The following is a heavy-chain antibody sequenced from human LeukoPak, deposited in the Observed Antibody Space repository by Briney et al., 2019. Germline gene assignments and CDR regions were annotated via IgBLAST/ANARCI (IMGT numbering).Heavy chain of an antibody. CDR1: GGSFSGYY. Sequence: ETLSLTCAVSGGSFSGYYWSWIRQPPGKGLEWVSSISSSSSYIYYADSVKGRFTISRDNAKNSLYLQMNSLRAEDTAVYYCARDPYYYDSSGYYPFDYWGQGTLVTVSS. CDR3: ARDPYYYDSSGYYPFDY. V-gene: IGHV3-21*01. J-gene: IGHJ4*02. CDR2: ISSSSSYI. D-gene: IGHD3-22*01.